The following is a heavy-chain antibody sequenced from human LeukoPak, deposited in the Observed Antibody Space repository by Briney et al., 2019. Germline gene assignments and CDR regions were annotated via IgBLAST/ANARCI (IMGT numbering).Heavy chain of an antibody. CDR1: GYTFTSYG. Sequence: ASVKVSCKASGYTFTSYGISWVRQAPGQGLEWMGWISAYNGNTNYAQKLQGRVTMTTDTSTSTAYMELRSLRSDDTAVYYCARGIYYYDSSGYPYYFDYWGQGTLVTVSS. V-gene: IGHV1-18*01. CDR2: ISAYNGNT. D-gene: IGHD3-22*01. CDR3: ARGIYYYDSSGYPYYFDY. J-gene: IGHJ4*02.